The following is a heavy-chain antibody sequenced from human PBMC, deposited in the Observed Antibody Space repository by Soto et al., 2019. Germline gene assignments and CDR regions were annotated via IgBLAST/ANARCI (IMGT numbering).Heavy chain of an antibody. CDR1: GFTYTDFA. D-gene: IGHD3-22*01. CDR3: ARRAWDSYYAIDG. V-gene: IGHV3-30*09. CDR2: ISYDGSDK. Sequence: VQLVESGGGEVQPGRSLRLSCAASGFTYTDFALHWVRQAPGKGLEWVAIISYDGSDKYYADSVKGRFAISRDNPKNTLYLEMNSLRPEDTAVDFCARRAWDSYYAIDGWGQGTTVTVFS. J-gene: IGHJ6*02.